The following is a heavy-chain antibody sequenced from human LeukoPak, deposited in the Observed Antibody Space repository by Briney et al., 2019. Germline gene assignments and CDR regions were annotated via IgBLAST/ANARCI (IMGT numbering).Heavy chain of an antibody. Sequence: SVKVSCKASGGTFTHFVISWLRQAPGQGLEWMGGIAPISGTPVYAQKFQDRVNITADTSTSTAYMELRSLTSDGTAVYYCARRGPYCSTTSCYDGLYYYYYMDVWGKGTTVTVSS. CDR2: IAPISGTP. J-gene: IGHJ6*03. D-gene: IGHD2-2*01. CDR1: GGTFTHFV. CDR3: ARRGPYCSTTSCYDGLYYYYYMDV. V-gene: IGHV1-69*06.